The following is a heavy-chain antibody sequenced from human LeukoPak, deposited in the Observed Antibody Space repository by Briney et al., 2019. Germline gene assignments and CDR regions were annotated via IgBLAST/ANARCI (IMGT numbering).Heavy chain of an antibody. D-gene: IGHD2-15*01. J-gene: IGHJ4*02. CDR1: GFNFDEYA. CDR3: AKDRYCTSSSCAIDY. CDR2: ISSNSDDI. V-gene: IGHV3-9*01. Sequence: PGGTLRLSCVGSGFNFDEYAMHWVRQPPGKGLEWVSGISSNSDDIGYADSVKGRFTISRDSAKKSLYLQMNSLRAEDTALYSCAKDRYCTSSSCAIDYWGRGPVVPVSS.